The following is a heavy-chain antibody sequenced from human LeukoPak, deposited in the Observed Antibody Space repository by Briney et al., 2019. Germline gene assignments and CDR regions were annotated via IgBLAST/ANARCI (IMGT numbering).Heavy chain of an antibody. J-gene: IGHJ4*02. Sequence: PGGSLRLSCAASGFTVSSNYMSWVRQAQGKGLEWVSVIYSGGSTYYADSVKGRFTISRDNSKNTLYLQMNSLRAEDTAVYYCARDIGSGWYDYWGQGTLVTVSS. CDR2: IYSGGST. CDR1: GFTVSSNY. CDR3: ARDIGSGWYDY. V-gene: IGHV3-53*01. D-gene: IGHD6-19*01.